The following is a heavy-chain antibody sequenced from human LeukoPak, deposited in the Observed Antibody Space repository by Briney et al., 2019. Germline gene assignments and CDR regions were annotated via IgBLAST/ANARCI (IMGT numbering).Heavy chain of an antibody. V-gene: IGHV1-2*02. CDR2: INPNSGGT. Sequence: ASVKVSCKASGYTFTGYYMHWVRQAPGQGLEWMGWINPNSGGTNYAQKFQGRVTMTRDTSISTAYMELSRLRSDDTAVYYCARDFSSIAARQPYYFDYWGQGTLVTVSS. D-gene: IGHD6-6*01. CDR3: ARDFSSIAARQPYYFDY. J-gene: IGHJ4*02. CDR1: GYTFTGYY.